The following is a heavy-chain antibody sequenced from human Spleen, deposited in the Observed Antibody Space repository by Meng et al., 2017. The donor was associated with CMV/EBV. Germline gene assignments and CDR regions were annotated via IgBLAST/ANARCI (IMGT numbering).Heavy chain of an antibody. CDR2: INPNDGAT. V-gene: IGHV1-2*02. J-gene: IGHJ4*02. CDR1: GYTFTDYL. CDR3: ARVPVWGLGLFDY. Sequence: ASVKVSCKASGYTFTDYLIHWVRQAPGRGLEWMGWINPNDGATNYAQRFQDRITMTRDTSIRTAYMDMTGLTFDDTAVYYCARVPVWGLGLFDYGGQGTRVTVSS. D-gene: IGHD1-14*01.